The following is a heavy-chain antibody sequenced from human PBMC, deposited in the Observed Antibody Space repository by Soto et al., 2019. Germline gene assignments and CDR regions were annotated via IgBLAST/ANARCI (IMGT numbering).Heavy chain of an antibody. J-gene: IGHJ4*02. CDR2: INHSGST. D-gene: IGHD6-19*01. V-gene: IGHV4-34*01. CDR3: ARGWGSGVFDY. Sequence: QVQLQQWGAGLLKPSETLSLTCAVFGVSFSGYYWIWIRQPPGKGLEWIGEINHSGSTNYNPSLKSRVTISVDTSKNQFSLKLSSVTAADTAVYYCARGWGSGVFDYWGQGTLVTVSS. CDR1: GVSFSGYY.